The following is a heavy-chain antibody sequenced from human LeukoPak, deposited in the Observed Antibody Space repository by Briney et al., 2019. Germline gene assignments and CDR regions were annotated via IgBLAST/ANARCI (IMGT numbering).Heavy chain of an antibody. CDR1: GGTFSSHA. V-gene: IGHV1-69*05. Sequence: SVKVSCKASGGTFSSHAISWVRQAPGQGPEWMGGINPIFHTPTYAKKFQGRLTITKDESMSTASMDLSSLISDDTAVYCARGRTKGEFDYWGQGTLVTVSS. CDR3: ARGRTKGEFDY. J-gene: IGHJ4*02. CDR2: INPIFHTP. D-gene: IGHD2-8*01.